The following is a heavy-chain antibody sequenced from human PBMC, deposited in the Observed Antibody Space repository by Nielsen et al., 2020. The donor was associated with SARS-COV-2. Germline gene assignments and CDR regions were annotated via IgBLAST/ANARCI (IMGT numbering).Heavy chain of an antibody. J-gene: IGHJ6*03. Sequence: GGLRRLSFAASGLTFSNAWLSWFRQAPGKGQGWVGRIKSKTDGGTTDYAAPVKGRFTISRDDSKNTLYLQMNSLKTEDTAVYYCTTDPAITVTSYYYYYYYMDVWGKGTTVTVSS. CDR2: IKSKTDGGTT. D-gene: IGHD4-17*01. CDR1: GLTFSNAW. CDR3: TTDPAITVTSYYYYYYYMDV. V-gene: IGHV3-15*01.